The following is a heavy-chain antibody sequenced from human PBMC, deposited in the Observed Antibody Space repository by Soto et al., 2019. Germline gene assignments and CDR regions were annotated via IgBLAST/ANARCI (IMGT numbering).Heavy chain of an antibody. J-gene: IGHJ6*02. V-gene: IGHV1-69*06. CDR2: IIPIFGTA. CDR3: ASRSARQQLETYYYYYGMDV. CDR1: GGTFSSYA. D-gene: IGHD6-13*01. Sequence: KVSCKASGGTFSSYAISWVRQAPGQGLEWMGGIIPIFGTANYAQKFQGRVTITADKSTSTAYMELSSLRSEDTAVYYCASRSARQQLETYYYYYGMDVWGQGTTVTVS.